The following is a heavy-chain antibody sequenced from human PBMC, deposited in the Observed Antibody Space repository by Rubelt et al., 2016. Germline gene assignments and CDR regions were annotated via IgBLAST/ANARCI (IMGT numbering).Heavy chain of an antibody. V-gene: IGHV4-30-4*07. CDR3: ARVEKAVAGAFDY. CDR2: IYYSGST. Sequence: GYIYYSGSTYYNPSLKSRVTISVDTSKNQFSLKLSSVTAADTAVYYCARVEKAVAGAFDYWGQGTLVTVSS. D-gene: IGHD6-19*01. J-gene: IGHJ4*02.